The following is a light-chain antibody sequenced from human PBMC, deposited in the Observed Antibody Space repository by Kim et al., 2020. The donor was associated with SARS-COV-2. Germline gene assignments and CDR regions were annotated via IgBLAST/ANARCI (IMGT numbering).Light chain of an antibody. CDR1: QGISSY. CDR2: AAS. J-gene: IGKJ3*01. CDR3: QQLNSYPPFT. V-gene: IGKV1-9*01. Sequence: SVGDRVTITCRASQGISSYLAWYQQKPGKAPKLLIYAASTLQSGVPSRFSGSGSGTEFTLTISSLQPEDFATYYCQQLNSYPPFTFGPVTKVDIK.